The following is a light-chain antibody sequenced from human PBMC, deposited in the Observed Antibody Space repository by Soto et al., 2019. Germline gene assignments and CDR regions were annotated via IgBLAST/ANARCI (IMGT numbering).Light chain of an antibody. CDR1: QSVSSY. Sequence: EIVLTQSPATLSLSPGERATLSCRASQSVSSYLAWYQQKPGQAPRLLIYDASNRATGIPARFSGSGSWTGFTPTISGLEPEDLAVYYCQQRSNWPAGTFGQGTKVEIK. J-gene: IGKJ1*01. CDR3: QQRSNWPAGT. V-gene: IGKV3-11*01. CDR2: DAS.